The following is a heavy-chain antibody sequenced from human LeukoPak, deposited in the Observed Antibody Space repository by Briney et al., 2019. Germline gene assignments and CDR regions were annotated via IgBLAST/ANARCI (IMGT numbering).Heavy chain of an antibody. J-gene: IGHJ6*02. Sequence: GGSLRLSCAASGFTFSNAWMSWVRQAPGKGLEWVGRIKSKTDGGTTDYAAPVKGRFTISRDDSKNTLYLQMNSLKTEDTAVYYCTTPLGGYFDWSRQDYYYYYGMDVWGQGTTVTVSS. CDR2: IKSKTDGGTT. D-gene: IGHD3-9*01. V-gene: IGHV3-15*01. CDR1: GFTFSNAW. CDR3: TTPLGGYFDWSRQDYYYYYGMDV.